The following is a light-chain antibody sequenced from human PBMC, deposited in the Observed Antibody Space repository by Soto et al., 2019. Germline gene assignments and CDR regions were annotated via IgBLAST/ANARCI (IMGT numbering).Light chain of an antibody. CDR2: GAS. Sequence: DIQMTQSPSTLSASVGDRVTITCRASQSISTWLPWYQQRPREAPKLLMYGASSLESGVSSRFSGSGSGTEFTLTISSLQPTDFATYYCQQYATSSPTFGQGTKLEIK. CDR3: QQYATSSPT. V-gene: IGKV1-5*01. J-gene: IGKJ2*01. CDR1: QSISTW.